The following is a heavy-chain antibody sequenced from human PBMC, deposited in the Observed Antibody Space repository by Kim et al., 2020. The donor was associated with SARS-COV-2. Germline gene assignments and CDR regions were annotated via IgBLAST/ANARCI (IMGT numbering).Heavy chain of an antibody. D-gene: IGHD3-3*01. V-gene: IGHV4-31*03. CDR1: GGSLSRGGYH. CDR2: IYYSETT. Sequence: SETLSLTCTVSGGSLSRGGYHWNWIRQRPGKGLEWLGYIYYSETTFYNPSLRGRIVISEDTPKNQFSLHLKSVTAADTALYFCARGLRDKSGYYRNYF. J-gene: IGHJ4*01. CDR3: ARGLRDKSGYYRNYF.